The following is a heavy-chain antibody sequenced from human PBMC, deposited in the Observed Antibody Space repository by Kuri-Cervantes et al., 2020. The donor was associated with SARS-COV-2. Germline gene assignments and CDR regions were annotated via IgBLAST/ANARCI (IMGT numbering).Heavy chain of an antibody. CDR2: IDWDDDK. Sequence: SGPTLVKPTQTLTLTCTFSGFSLSTSGMCVSWIRQPPGKALEWLARIDWDDDKYYSTSLKTRPTISKDTSKSQVVLTMTNMDPVDTATYYCARTMVRGVIITRAWFDPWGQGTLVTVSS. D-gene: IGHD3-10*01. J-gene: IGHJ5*02. V-gene: IGHV2-70*11. CDR3: ARTMVRGVIITRAWFDP. CDR1: GFSLSTSGMC.